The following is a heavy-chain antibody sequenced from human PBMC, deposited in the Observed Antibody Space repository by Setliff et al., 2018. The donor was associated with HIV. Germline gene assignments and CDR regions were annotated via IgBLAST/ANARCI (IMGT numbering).Heavy chain of an antibody. Sequence: PSETLSLTCSVSGGSISNFYWSWIRQPPGKGLEWVGHIYSTGDTNYNPSLKSRVTLSAYTSKNQLSLSLTSVTAADTAVYYCARVRLTMIMMVDYFDQWGQGTLGTVS. CDR2: IYSTGDT. J-gene: IGHJ4*02. CDR3: ARVRLTMIMMVDYFDQ. D-gene: IGHD3-22*01. V-gene: IGHV4-4*07. CDR1: GGSISNFY.